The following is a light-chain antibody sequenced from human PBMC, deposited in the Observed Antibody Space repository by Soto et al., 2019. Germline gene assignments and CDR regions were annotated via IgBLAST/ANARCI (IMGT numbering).Light chain of an antibody. V-gene: IGKV1-39*01. J-gene: IGKJ4*01. Sequence: IQLTQSPSSLSASAGDRVTIACRASESISNYLNWYQLKPGEAPKVLIYSASTLRGGVPSRFSGTGSGTEFTLTISSLQPEDVATYFCQHTFSNLISFGGGTKVEIK. CDR2: SAS. CDR3: QHTFSNLIS. CDR1: ESISNY.